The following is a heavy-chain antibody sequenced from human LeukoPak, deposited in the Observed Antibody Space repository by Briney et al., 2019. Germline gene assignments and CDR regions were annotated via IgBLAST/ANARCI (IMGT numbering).Heavy chain of an antibody. CDR2: ISSSSSYT. CDR1: GFTFSDYY. V-gene: IGHV3-11*06. J-gene: IGHJ4*02. D-gene: IGHD3-10*01. Sequence: GESLKISCAASGFTFSDYYMSWIRQAPGKGLEWVSYISSSSSYTNYADSVKGRFTISRDNAKNSLYLQMNSLRAEDTAVYYCARDQWYYYGSGSYHPQDYWGQGTLVTVSS. CDR3: ARDQWYYYGSGSYHPQDY.